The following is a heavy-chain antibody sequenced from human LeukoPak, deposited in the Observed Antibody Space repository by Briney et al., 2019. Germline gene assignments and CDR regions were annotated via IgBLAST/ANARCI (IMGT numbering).Heavy chain of an antibody. CDR1: GFTFSDYY. CDR2: ISSSISYT. CDR3: ARAVAGDYFDY. Sequence: GGSLRLSCAASGFTFSDYYMSWIRQAPGKGLEWLSYISSSISYTNYADSVKGRFTISRDNAKNSLYLQMNSLRAEDTAVYYCARAVAGDYFDYWGQGTLDTVSS. D-gene: IGHD6-19*01. V-gene: IGHV3-11*06. J-gene: IGHJ4*02.